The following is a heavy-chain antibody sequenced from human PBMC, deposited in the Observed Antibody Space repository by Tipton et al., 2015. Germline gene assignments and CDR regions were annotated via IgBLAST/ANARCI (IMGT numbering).Heavy chain of an antibody. V-gene: IGHV4-39*07. J-gene: IGHJ6*02. Sequence: TLSLTCSVSGGSISSSSFYWDWIRQPPGKRLEWIGNIYYSGSTYYNPSLKSRVIISIDTSKNQFSLKLSSVTAADTAVYFCARDLEHGMDVWGQASTVTVSS. CDR1: GGSISSSSFY. CDR2: IYYSGST. CDR3: ARDLEHGMDV.